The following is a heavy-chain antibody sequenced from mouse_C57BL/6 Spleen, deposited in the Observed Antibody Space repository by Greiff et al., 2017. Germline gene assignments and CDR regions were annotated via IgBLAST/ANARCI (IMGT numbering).Heavy chain of an antibody. J-gene: IGHJ2*01. V-gene: IGHV1-26*01. Sequence: EVQLQQSGPELVKPGASVKISCKASGYTFTDYYMNWVKQSHGKSLEWIGDINPKNGGTSYNQKFKGKATLTVDKSSSTAYMELRSLTSEDSAVYYCATSKNFDYWGQGTTLTVSS. CDR3: ATSKNFDY. CDR1: GYTFTDYY. D-gene: IGHD2-10*02. CDR2: INPKNGGT.